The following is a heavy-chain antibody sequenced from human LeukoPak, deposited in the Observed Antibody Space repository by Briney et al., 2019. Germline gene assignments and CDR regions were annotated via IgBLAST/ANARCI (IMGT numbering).Heavy chain of an antibody. J-gene: IGHJ5*02. Sequence: GESLKISCKGSGYSFPDYWIGWVRQMPGKGLEWMGKIDPSDSYTSYSPSFQGHVTISADKSISTAYLQWSSLKASDNAMYYCARLLTPDWFDPWGQGTLVTVSS. D-gene: IGHD3-16*01. CDR3: ARLLTPDWFDP. CDR1: GYSFPDYW. CDR2: IDPSDSYT. V-gene: IGHV5-10-1*01.